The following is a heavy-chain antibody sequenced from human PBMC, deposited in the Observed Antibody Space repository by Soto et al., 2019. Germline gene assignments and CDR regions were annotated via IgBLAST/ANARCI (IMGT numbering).Heavy chain of an antibody. CDR3: AGDGYCRSTSCYTYWYCDL. D-gene: IGHD2-2*02. V-gene: IGHV1-69*01. Sequence: QVQLVQSGAEVKKPGSSVKVSCKASGGTFSSYAISWVRQAPGQGLEWMGGIIPIFGTANYAQKFQGIVTITADDSRSKAYMELSSLRSEDTAVYYCAGDGYCRSTSCYTYWYCDLWGRGTLVTVSS. CDR2: IIPIFGTA. J-gene: IGHJ2*01. CDR1: GGTFSSYA.